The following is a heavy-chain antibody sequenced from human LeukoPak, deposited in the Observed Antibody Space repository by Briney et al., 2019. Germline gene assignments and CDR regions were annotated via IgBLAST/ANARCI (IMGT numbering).Heavy chain of an antibody. CDR3: ASLEGVRDSSWEIDY. J-gene: IGHJ4*02. CDR1: GGSFSGYY. D-gene: IGHD6-13*01. CDR2: INHSGST. V-gene: IGHV4-34*01. Sequence: SETLSLTCAVYGGSFSGYYWSWIRQPPGKGLEWIGEINHSGSTNYNPSLKSRVTISVDTSKNQFSLKLSSVTAADTAVYYCASLEGVRDSSWEIDYWGQGTLVTVSS.